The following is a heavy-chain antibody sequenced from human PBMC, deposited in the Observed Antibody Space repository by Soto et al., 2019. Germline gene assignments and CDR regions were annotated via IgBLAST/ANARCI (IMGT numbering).Heavy chain of an antibody. V-gene: IGHV1-8*01. CDR3: ASRPSGGSYYYYGMDV. Sequence: ASVKVSCKASGYTFTSYDINWVRQATGQGLEWMGWMNPNSGNTGYAQKFQGRVTMTRNTSISTAYMELNSLRAEDTAVYYCASRPSGGSYYYYGMDVWGQGTTVTVSS. J-gene: IGHJ6*02. CDR1: GYTFTSYD. D-gene: IGHD5-12*01. CDR2: MNPNSGNT.